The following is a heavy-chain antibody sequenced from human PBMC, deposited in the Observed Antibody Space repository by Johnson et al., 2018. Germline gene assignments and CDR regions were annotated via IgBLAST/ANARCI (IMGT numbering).Heavy chain of an antibody. CDR2: IYYSGGT. J-gene: IGHJ6*03. Sequence: QVQLQESGPGLVKPSETLSLTCTVSGGSISSYYWSWIRQPPGKGLEWIGYIYYSGGTNYNPSLKSRVTLSVDTSKNQFSLKLSSLTAADTAVYYCAREGLGELSSLMDVWGKGTTVTVSS. CDR3: AREGLGELSSLMDV. V-gene: IGHV4-59*01. D-gene: IGHD3-16*02. CDR1: GGSISSYY.